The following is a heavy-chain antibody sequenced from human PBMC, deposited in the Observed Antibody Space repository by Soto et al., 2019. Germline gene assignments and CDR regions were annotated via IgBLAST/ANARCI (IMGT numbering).Heavy chain of an antibody. CDR2: IIPIFGTA. CDR3: ARAPKHDSRITMIVVDHGDY. D-gene: IGHD3-22*01. J-gene: IGHJ4*02. CDR1: GGTFSSYA. V-gene: IGHV1-69*06. Sequence: QVQLVQSGAEVKKPGSSVKVSCKASGGTFSSYAISWVRQAPGQGLEWMGGIIPIFGTANYAQKFQGRVTITRDTSASTAYMELSSLRSEDTAVYYCARAPKHDSRITMIVVDHGDYWGQGTLVTVSS.